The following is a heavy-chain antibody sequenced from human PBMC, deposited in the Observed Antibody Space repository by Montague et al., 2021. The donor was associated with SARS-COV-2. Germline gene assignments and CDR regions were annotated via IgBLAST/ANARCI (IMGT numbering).Heavy chain of an antibody. Sequence: SETLSLTCAVYGGSFSNYYWSWILQPPGKGLEWIGDSNHRGSTNYNPSLKSRVTISVDTSKNQFSLKLNSVTAADAAVYYCAGGILSMNMAVEVLLGGIYYFGSWGQGTLVAVS. V-gene: IGHV4-34*01. CDR2: SNHRGST. CDR1: GGSFSNYY. D-gene: IGHD3-22*01. J-gene: IGHJ4*02. CDR3: AGGILSMNMAVEVLLGGIYYFGS.